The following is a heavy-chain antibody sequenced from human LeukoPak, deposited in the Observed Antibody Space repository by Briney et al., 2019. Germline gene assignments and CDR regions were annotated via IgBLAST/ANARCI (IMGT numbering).Heavy chain of an antibody. CDR2: TRNKPNSYTT. V-gene: IGHV3-72*01. CDR1: GFSFSDLY. CDR3: VRDFYESSGSTYYFDY. D-gene: IGHD3-22*01. Sequence: PGGSLRLSCAASGFSFSDLYMDWVRQAPGKGVEWVGRTRNKPNSYTTEYAASVKGRFTISRDDSKNSLYLQMNSLKSEDTAVYYCVRDFYESSGSTYYFDYWGQGTLVTVSS. J-gene: IGHJ4*02.